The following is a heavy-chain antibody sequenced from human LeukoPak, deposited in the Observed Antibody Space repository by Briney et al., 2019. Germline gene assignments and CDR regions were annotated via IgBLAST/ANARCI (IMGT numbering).Heavy chain of an antibody. D-gene: IGHD2-2*01. CDR2: IKKDGIEK. V-gene: IGHV3-7*01. CDR1: GFTLSSDW. CDR3: ARGRYSSRSGGYYFDI. J-gene: IGHJ4*02. Sequence: GGSLRLSCVVSGFTLSSDWMSWVRQAPGKGLEWVANIKKDGIEKYYVESVKGRFTISRDNAKNSPYLQMNSLRAEDTAVYYCARGRYSSRSGGYYFDIWGQGTLVTVSS.